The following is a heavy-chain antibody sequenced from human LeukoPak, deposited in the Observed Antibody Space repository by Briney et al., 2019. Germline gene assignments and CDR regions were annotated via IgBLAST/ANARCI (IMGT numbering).Heavy chain of an antibody. CDR3: ARGRLAAPSANFDY. D-gene: IGHD6-6*01. CDR2: IYNSGST. Sequence: PSETLSLTCTVSGGSISSYYWSWIRQPPGKGLEWTGYIYNSGSTNYNPSLKSRVTMSVDTSNNQFSLKLSSVTAADTALYYCARGRLAAPSANFDYWGRGTLVTVSP. J-gene: IGHJ4*02. CDR1: GGSISSYY. V-gene: IGHV4-59*01.